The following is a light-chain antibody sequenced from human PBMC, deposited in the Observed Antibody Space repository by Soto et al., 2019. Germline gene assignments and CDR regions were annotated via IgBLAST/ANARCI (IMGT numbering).Light chain of an antibody. CDR1: SSDVGSYNL. Sequence: QSALTQPASVSGSPGQSITISCTGTSSDVGSYNLVSWYQQHPGKAPKLMIYEVSKRPSGVSNRFSGSKSGNTASLTISGLLAEDEADYYCCSYAGSSTFFYVFGTGTKVTVL. J-gene: IGLJ1*01. CDR2: EVS. CDR3: CSYAGSSTFFYV. V-gene: IGLV2-23*02.